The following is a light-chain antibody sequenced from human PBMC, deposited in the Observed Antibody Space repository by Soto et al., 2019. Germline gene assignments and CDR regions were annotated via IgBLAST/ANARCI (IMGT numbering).Light chain of an antibody. Sequence: QSVLTQPPSASGTPGQRVSISCSGSGSNIGNNFVYWYQHLPGTAPKLLIYRNDQRPSGVPDRFSGSKSGTSASLAISGLRSEDEADYYCAAWDDSLSGYVFGTGTKLTVL. J-gene: IGLJ1*01. CDR1: GSNIGNNF. V-gene: IGLV1-47*01. CDR2: RND. CDR3: AAWDDSLSGYV.